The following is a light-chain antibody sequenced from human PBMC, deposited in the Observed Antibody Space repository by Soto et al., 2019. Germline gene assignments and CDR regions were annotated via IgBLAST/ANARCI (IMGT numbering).Light chain of an antibody. Sequence: ETVMTQSPGTLSLSPGERATLSCRASQSVSSGYLAWYQQKPGQAPRLLIFGASNRATGIPDRFTGSGSGTDFTLTISRLETEDFAVYYCQQYGISQNTVGQGTKLEIK. J-gene: IGKJ2*01. CDR3: QQYGISQNT. CDR1: QSVSSGY. V-gene: IGKV3-20*01. CDR2: GAS.